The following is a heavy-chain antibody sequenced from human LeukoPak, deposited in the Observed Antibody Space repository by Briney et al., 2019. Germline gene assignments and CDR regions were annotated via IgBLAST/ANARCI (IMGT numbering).Heavy chain of an antibody. Sequence: DPGGSLRLSCAASGFTFSSYEMNWVRQAPGKGRGWVSYISSSGSTIYYADSVKGRFTISTDNAKNSLYLQMNSLRAEDTAVYYCARDPGYCTNGVCYTEYYFDYWGQGTLVTVSS. V-gene: IGHV3-48*03. J-gene: IGHJ4*02. CDR3: ARDPGYCTNGVCYTEYYFDY. D-gene: IGHD2-8*01. CDR2: ISSSGSTI. CDR1: GFTFSSYE.